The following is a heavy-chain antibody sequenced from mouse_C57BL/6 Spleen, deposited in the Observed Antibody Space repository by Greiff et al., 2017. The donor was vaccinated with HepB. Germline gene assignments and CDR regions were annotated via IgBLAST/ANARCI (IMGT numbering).Heavy chain of an antibody. J-gene: IGHJ2*01. Sequence: QVQLKQSGAELVRPGASVKLSCKASGYTFTDYYINWVKQRPGQGLEWIARIYPGSGNTYYNEKFKGKATLTAEKSSSTAYLQLSSLTSEDSAVYFCARSLTVVAPYYFDYWGQGTTLTVSS. CDR1: GYTFTDYY. CDR3: ARSLTVVAPYYFDY. D-gene: IGHD1-1*01. V-gene: IGHV1-76*01. CDR2: IYPGSGNT.